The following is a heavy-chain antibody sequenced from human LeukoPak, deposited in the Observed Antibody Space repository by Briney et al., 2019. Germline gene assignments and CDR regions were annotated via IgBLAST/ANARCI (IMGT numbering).Heavy chain of an antibody. V-gene: IGHV3-11*04. CDR1: GFTLGDYS. D-gene: IGHD1-7*01. Sequence: GGSLRLSCAASGFTLGDYSMTWIRQAPGKGLEWVSYMSRSGSSMYYADSVKGRFTISRDNAKNSVYLQMNSLGAEDTAVYYCARGLIETGTTFDYWGQGTLVTVSS. J-gene: IGHJ4*02. CDR2: MSRSGSSM. CDR3: ARGLIETGTTFDY.